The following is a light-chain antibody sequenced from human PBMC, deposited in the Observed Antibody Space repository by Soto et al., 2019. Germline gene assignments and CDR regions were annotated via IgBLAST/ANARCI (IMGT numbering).Light chain of an antibody. V-gene: IGLV2-14*01. CDR1: SSDVGGYNY. CDR2: DVS. J-gene: IGLJ1*01. Sequence: QSVLTQPASVSGSPGQSITISCTGTSSDVGGYNYVSWYQRHPGKAPKLMIYDVSNRPPGISNRFSGSKSGNTASLTISGLQAEDEADYYCSSYTSSSTRVFGTGAKVTVL. CDR3: SSYTSSSTRV.